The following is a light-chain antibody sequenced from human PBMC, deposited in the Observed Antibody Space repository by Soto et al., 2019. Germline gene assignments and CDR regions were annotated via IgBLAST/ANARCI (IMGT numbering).Light chain of an antibody. Sequence: AIQLTQFPSSLSASVGDRVTITCRASQDISSSVAWYQQKPGKAPRLLIYDASILESGVPSRFSGSGSGTDFTLTISSLQPEDFATYYCQQCNSYLRFTFGPGTKVDL. CDR3: QQCNSYLRFT. V-gene: IGKV1-13*02. CDR2: DAS. CDR1: QDISSS. J-gene: IGKJ3*01.